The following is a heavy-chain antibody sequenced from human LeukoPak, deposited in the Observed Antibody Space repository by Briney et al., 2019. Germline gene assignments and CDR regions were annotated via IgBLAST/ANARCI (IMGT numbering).Heavy chain of an antibody. CDR1: GFTFSSSA. V-gene: IGHV3-23*01. Sequence: GGSLRLSCAASGFTFSSSAMSWVRQAPGKGLEWVSAISNNGGYTYYADSVQGRFTISRDNSKSTLCLQMNSLRAEDTAVYYCARDPHDYGLDYWGQGTLVTVSS. CDR3: ARDPHDYGLDY. CDR2: ISNNGGYT. D-gene: IGHD4-17*01. J-gene: IGHJ4*02.